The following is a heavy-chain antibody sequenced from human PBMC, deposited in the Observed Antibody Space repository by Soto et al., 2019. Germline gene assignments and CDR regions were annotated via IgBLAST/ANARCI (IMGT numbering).Heavy chain of an antibody. D-gene: IGHD1-1*01. CDR3: ARVERGTATTVVDAFDI. CDR2: MSHSGGT. Sequence: QVQLQQWGAGLLKPSETLSLTCAVFGGSVNSGNYYWSWIRQPPGKGLEWIGEMSHSGGTNFHPSLKRRGPTTVETSKNQFSLKISSGTAADTALYYCARVERGTATTVVDAFDIWGPGTMVNVSS. V-gene: IGHV4-34*01. CDR1: GGSVNSGNYY. J-gene: IGHJ3*02.